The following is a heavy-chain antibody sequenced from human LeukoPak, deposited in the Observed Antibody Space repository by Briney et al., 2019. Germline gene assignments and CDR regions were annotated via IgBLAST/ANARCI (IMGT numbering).Heavy chain of an antibody. V-gene: IGHV1-69*13. CDR1: GGTFSSYA. J-gene: IGHJ4*02. Sequence: GASVKVSCKASGGTFSSYAISWVRQAPGQGLEWMGGIIPIFGTAIYAQKFQGRVTITADESTSTAYMELSSLRSEDTAVYYCARWFRDGYNYFTGYFDYWGQGTLVTVSS. CDR3: ARWFRDGYNYFTGYFDY. D-gene: IGHD5-24*01. CDR2: IIPIFGTA.